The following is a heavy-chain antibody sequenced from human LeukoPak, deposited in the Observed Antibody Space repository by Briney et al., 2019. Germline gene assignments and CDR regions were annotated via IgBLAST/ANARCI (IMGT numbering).Heavy chain of an antibody. D-gene: IGHD6-19*01. CDR1: GYIFTSYN. Sequence: GASVEVSCKASGYIFTSYNIYWVRQAPGQGLEWMGIINPSGGSTNYAQKFQGRVTMTRDTSTSTVYMELSSLRSEDTAVYYCARFAVHRRITVAGQFGLDYWGQGTLVSLSS. V-gene: IGHV1-46*01. CDR2: INPSGGST. CDR3: ARFAVHRRITVAGQFGLDY. J-gene: IGHJ4*02.